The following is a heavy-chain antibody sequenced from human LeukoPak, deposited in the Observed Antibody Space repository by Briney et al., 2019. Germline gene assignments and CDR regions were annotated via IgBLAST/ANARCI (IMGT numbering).Heavy chain of an antibody. D-gene: IGHD6-13*01. V-gene: IGHV1-2*02. Sequence: ASVKVSCKASGYRFTGHDMHWVRQAPGQGLEWMGWINPNSGGTNYAQKFQGRVTITADESTSTAYMELSSLRSEDTAVYYCARLDIIGIAAALDPWGQGTLVTVSS. CDR3: ARLDIIGIAAALDP. CDR2: INPNSGGT. J-gene: IGHJ5*02. CDR1: GYRFTGHD.